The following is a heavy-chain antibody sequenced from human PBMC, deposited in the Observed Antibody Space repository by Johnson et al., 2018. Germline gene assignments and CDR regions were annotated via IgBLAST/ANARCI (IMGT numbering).Heavy chain of an antibody. D-gene: IGHD3-22*01. Sequence: VQLVQSGGGLVKPGGSLRLSCAASGFTFSTYSMNWVRQAPGKGLEWVSSISSSSSSIYYADSVKGRFIISRDNAKNSLYLQSNNLRAEDTAVYYCASGLRYYDSSGEAFDIWGQGTMVTVSS. CDR3: ASGLRYYDSSGEAFDI. V-gene: IGHV3-21*01. J-gene: IGHJ3*02. CDR2: ISSSSSSI. CDR1: GFTFSTYS.